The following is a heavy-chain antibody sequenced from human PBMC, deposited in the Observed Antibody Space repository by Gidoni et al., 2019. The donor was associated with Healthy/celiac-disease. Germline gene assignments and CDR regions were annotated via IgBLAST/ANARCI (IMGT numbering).Heavy chain of an antibody. Sequence: VQLLASGGGLVQPGRSLRLSCAASGFPFSRYAMSWVRQAPGKGLEWVSAISGSGGSTYYADSVKGRFTISRDNSKNTLYLQMNSLRAEDTAVYYCAKTSSWYAITNWFDPWGQGTLVTVSS. CDR1: GFPFSRYA. CDR2: ISGSGGST. D-gene: IGHD6-13*01. CDR3: AKTSSWYAITNWFDP. J-gene: IGHJ5*02. V-gene: IGHV3-23*01.